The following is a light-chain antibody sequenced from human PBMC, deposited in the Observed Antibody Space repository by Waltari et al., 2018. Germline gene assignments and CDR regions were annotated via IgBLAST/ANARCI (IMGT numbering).Light chain of an antibody. CDR1: QSVSSN. Sequence: ETVMTQSPATLSLSPGERATLSCRASQSVSSNLAWYQQKPGQAPRLLIYGASIRATGIPARFSCSGSGTEFTLTISSLQSEDFAVYYRQQYNNWPPYTFGQGTKLEI. CDR2: GAS. CDR3: QQYNNWPPYT. J-gene: IGKJ2*01. V-gene: IGKV3-15*01.